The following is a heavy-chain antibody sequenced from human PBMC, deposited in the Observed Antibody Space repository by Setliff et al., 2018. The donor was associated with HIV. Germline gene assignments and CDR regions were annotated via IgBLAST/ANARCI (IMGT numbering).Heavy chain of an antibody. D-gene: IGHD6-25*01. Sequence: SETLSLTCADYGGSFSGYYWSWIRQPPGKGLEWIGEINHSGSPNYNPSLKSLVTISVDTSKNQFSLKLSSVTAADTVVYYCARDVYRRGPFDYWGQGTLVTVSS. V-gene: IGHV4-34*01. CDR2: INHSGSP. J-gene: IGHJ4*02. CDR1: GGSFSGYY. CDR3: ARDVYRRGPFDY.